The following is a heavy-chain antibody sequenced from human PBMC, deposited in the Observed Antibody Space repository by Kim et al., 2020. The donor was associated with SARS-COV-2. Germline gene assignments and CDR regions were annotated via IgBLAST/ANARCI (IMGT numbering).Heavy chain of an antibody. CDR2: IDPSDSYT. V-gene: IGHV5-10-1*01. CDR3: VRHLRTYNEGTLDALDI. Sequence: GESLKISCQGSGYSFTNYWISWVRQMPGKGLEWMARIDPSDSYTNYRPSSQGHVIIAVDKSTSTTSLQWSSLKASDTGIYYCVRHLRTYNEGTLDALDIWGQGTTVTVSS. J-gene: IGHJ3*02. CDR1: GYSFTNYW. D-gene: IGHD1-1*01.